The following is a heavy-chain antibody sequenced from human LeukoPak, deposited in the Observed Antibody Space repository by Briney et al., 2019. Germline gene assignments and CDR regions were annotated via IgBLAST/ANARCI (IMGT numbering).Heavy chain of an antibody. J-gene: IGHJ6*03. D-gene: IGHD3-22*01. CDR2: IIPIFGTA. CDR3: ASHPGGYYDSSGYYHNYYYYMDV. V-gene: IGHV1-69*05. Sequence: SVKVSCKASGGTFSSYAISWVRQAPGQGLEWMGGIIPIFGTANYAQKSQGRVTITTDESTSTAYMELSSLRSEDTAVYYCASHPGGYYDSSGYYHNYYYYMDVWGKGTTVTVSS. CDR1: GGTFSSYA.